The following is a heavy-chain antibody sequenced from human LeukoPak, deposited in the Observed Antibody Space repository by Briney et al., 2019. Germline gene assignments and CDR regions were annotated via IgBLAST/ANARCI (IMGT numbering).Heavy chain of an antibody. J-gene: IGHJ4*02. Sequence: GGSLRLSCAAPGFTFRSYWMHWVRQAPGKGLVWVSHISGDESRTTYADSVQGRFTIPRDNAKNTLYLQMNSLRVEDTAVYYCVRDDGYYYGSGSYYRHWGQGTLVTVSS. V-gene: IGHV3-74*01. CDR3: VRDDGYYYGSGSYYRH. D-gene: IGHD3-10*01. CDR2: ISGDESRT. CDR1: GFTFRSYW.